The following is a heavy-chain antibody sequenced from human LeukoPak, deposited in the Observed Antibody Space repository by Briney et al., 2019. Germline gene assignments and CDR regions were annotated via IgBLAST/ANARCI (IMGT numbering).Heavy chain of an antibody. D-gene: IGHD6-19*01. V-gene: IGHV3-30*14. Sequence: GGSLRLSCAASGFTFSSYALHWVRQAPGKGLEWVAVISYDGSNKYYADSVKGRFTISRDNSKNTLYLQMNSLRAEDTAVYYCARGLRYSSGWYYFDYWGQGTLVTVSS. CDR1: GFTFSSYA. CDR3: ARGLRYSSGWYYFDY. J-gene: IGHJ4*02. CDR2: ISYDGSNK.